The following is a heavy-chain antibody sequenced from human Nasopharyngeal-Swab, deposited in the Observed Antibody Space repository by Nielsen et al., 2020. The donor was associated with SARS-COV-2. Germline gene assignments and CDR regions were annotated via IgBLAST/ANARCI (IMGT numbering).Heavy chain of an antibody. J-gene: IGHJ6*02. CDR3: ARGHYGLDV. CDR1: GFTFSDHY. CDR2: ISPSSSDT. Sequence: GESLKISCAASGFTFSDHYMTWIRQAPGKGLEWVLYISPSSSDTNYADPVKGRFTISRDNAKNSLYLQMNSLRAEDTAVYYCARGHYGLDVWGQGTTVTVSS. V-gene: IGHV3-11*06.